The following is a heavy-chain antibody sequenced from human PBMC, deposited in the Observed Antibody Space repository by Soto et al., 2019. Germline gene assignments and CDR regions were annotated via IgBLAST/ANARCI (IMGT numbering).Heavy chain of an antibody. J-gene: IGHJ3*01. CDR2: ISAHPGSS. V-gene: IGHV1-18*01. CDR3: ARAFFDQGSDSRGYSFDAFDF. D-gene: IGHD3-22*01. Sequence: QVQLVQSGAEVKKPGASVKVSCKASGYTFPSSGLSWVRQAPGQGLEWMGWISAHPGSSEYAQRFQGRGTMTTDRSTSTAYMELRSLRSDDTSVYYCARAFFDQGSDSRGYSFDAFDFWGPGTLVTVSS. CDR1: GYTFPSSG.